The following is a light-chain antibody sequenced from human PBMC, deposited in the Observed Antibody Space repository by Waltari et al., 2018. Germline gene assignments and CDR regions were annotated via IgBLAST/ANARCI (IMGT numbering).Light chain of an antibody. CDR1: SSDVGGYNY. V-gene: IGLV2-11*01. CDR3: CSYAGSYTFNVV. J-gene: IGLJ2*01. CDR2: DVS. Sequence: QSALTQPRSVSGSPGQSVPIPCTGTSSDVGGYNYVSWYQQHPGKAPKLMIYDVSKRPSGVPDRFSGSKSGNTASLTISGLQAEDEADYYCCSYAGSYTFNVVFGGGTKLTVL.